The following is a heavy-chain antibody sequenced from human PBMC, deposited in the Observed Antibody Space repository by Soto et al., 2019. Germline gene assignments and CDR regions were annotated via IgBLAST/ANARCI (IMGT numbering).Heavy chain of an antibody. CDR3: ARLLYYYDSSGYYGRHFDY. J-gene: IGHJ4*02. D-gene: IGHD3-22*01. Sequence: QVQLQESGPGLVKPSETLSLTCTVSGGSVSSGTHYWSWIRQPPGKGLEWIGYIYYSGSTNYNPSLKSRVTLSIDTPKNQFSLNLSSVTAADTAVYYCARLLYYYDSSGYYGRHFDYWGQGTLATVSS. V-gene: IGHV4-61*01. CDR1: GGSVSSGTHY. CDR2: IYYSGST.